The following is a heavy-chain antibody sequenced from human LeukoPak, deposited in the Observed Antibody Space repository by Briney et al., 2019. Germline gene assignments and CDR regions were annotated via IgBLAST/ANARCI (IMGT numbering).Heavy chain of an antibody. Sequence: GASVKVSCKASGYTFTGYYMHWVRQAPGQGREWMGWINPKSGGTNYAEKFQGRVTMTRDTSISTAYMEVIRLRSDDTAVYYCARSPHILTGEKFEYWGQGTRVTVSS. V-gene: IGHV1-2*02. CDR1: GYTFTGYY. D-gene: IGHD3-9*01. CDR3: ARSPHILTGEKFEY. J-gene: IGHJ4*02. CDR2: INPKSGGT.